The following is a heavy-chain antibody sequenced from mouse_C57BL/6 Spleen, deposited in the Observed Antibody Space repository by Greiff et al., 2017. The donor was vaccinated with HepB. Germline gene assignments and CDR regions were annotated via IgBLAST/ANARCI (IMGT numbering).Heavy chain of an antibody. J-gene: IGHJ2*01. CDR1: GYAFSSSW. D-gene: IGHD4-1*01. CDR2: IYPGDGDT. Sequence: VQLQQSGPELVKPGASVKISCKASGYAFSSSWMNWVKQRPGKGLEWIGRIYPGDGDTNYNGKFKGKATLTADKSSSTAYMQLSSLTSEDSAVYFCARSKLGRYFDYWGQGTTLTVSS. CDR3: ARSKLGRYFDY. V-gene: IGHV1-82*01.